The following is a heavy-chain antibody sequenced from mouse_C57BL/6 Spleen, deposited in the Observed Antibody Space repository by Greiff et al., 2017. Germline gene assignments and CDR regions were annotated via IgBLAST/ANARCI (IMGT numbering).Heavy chain of an antibody. J-gene: IGHJ2*01. Sequence: EVMLVESEGGLVQPGSSMKLSCTASGFTFRDYYMAWVRQVPEKGLEWVANINYDGSSTYYLDSLKSRFIISRDNATTILYLQMSSLKSEAPTTYYCAIDQWAAQAYFDYWGQGTTLTVSS. CDR1: GFTFRDYY. CDR3: AIDQWAAQAYFDY. D-gene: IGHD3-2*02. V-gene: IGHV5-16*01. CDR2: INYDGSST.